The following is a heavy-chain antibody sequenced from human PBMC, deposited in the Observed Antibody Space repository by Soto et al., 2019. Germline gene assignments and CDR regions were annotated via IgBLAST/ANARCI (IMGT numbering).Heavy chain of an antibody. Sequence: TGPTLVNPTQTLTLTCTFSAFSLSTRGMCLCLIRQPPGKALEWLARIDWDDDKYYSTSLKTRLTISKDTSKNQVVLTMTNMDPVDTATYYCARTLTTVITAFDYWGQGALVTVSS. CDR2: IDWDDDK. D-gene: IGHD4-17*01. J-gene: IGHJ4*02. CDR3: ARTLTTVITAFDY. V-gene: IGHV2-70*11. CDR1: AFSLSTRGMC.